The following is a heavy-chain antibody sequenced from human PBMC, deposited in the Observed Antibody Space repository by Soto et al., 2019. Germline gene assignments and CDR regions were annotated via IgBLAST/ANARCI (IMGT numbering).Heavy chain of an antibody. V-gene: IGHV1-24*01. D-gene: IGHD2-2*01. CDR3: ATDLNIVLVPVPRGGGSDP. Sequence: QIQLVQSGAEVKKPGASVKVSCKVSGYTLTELSMHWVRQAPGKGLEWMGGFDPEDGETIYAQKFQGRVTMTEDTSTDTAYMELSSLRSEDTAVYYCATDLNIVLVPVPRGGGSDPWGQGTLVTVSS. CDR1: GYTLTELS. J-gene: IGHJ5*02. CDR2: FDPEDGET.